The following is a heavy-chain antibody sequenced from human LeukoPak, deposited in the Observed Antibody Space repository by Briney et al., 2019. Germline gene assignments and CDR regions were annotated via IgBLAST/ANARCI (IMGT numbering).Heavy chain of an antibody. V-gene: IGHV1-46*01. CDR3: ARGSGQATLETSGGVWPY. Sequence: GASVKVSCKASGYTFTSYYMHWVRQAPGQGLEWMGIINPSGGSTSYAQKFQGRVTMTRDTSTSTVYMELSSLRSEDTAVYYCARGSGQATLETSGGVWPYWGQGTLVTVSS. CDR1: GYTFTSYY. CDR2: INPSGGST. J-gene: IGHJ4*02. D-gene: IGHD6-25*01.